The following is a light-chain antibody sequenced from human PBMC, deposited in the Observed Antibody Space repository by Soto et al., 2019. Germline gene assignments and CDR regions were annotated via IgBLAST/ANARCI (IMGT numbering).Light chain of an antibody. V-gene: IGLV1-40*01. CDR2: GNS. Sequence: QSVLTQPPSVSGAPGQRVTISCTGSSSNIGAGYDVHWYQQLPGTAPKLLIYGNSNRPSGVPDRFSGSKSGTSASLAITGLQAEDEADYYGQSYDTSLRGRVFGSGTNLTVL. CDR1: SSNIGAGYD. CDR3: QSYDTSLRGRV. J-gene: IGLJ3*02.